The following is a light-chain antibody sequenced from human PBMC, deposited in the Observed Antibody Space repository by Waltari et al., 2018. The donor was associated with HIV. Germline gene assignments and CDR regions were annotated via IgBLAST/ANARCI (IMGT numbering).Light chain of an antibody. V-gene: IGLV8-61*01. CDR2: STN. CDR3: VLYMGSGSCM. Sequence: QTVVTQEPSFSVSPGGTVTLTCGLSSGPVSTSYYPNWYQQTPGQAPRTLIYSTNTRSSGVPDRFSGSILGNKAALTITGAQADDESDYYCVLYMGSGSCMFGGGTKLTVL. CDR1: SGPVSTSYY. J-gene: IGLJ3*02.